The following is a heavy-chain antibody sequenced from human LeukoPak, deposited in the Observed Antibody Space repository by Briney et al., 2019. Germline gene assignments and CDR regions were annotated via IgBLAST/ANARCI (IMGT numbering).Heavy chain of an antibody. V-gene: IGHV3-30*18. Sequence: GGSLTLYCAASGFTFSSYGMHWVRQAPGKGLEWVAVISYDGSNKYYADSVKGRFTISRDNSKNTLYLQMNSLRADDTAVYYCAKRSGDYDSSGYFIEFWGQGTLVTVSS. CDR2: ISYDGSNK. D-gene: IGHD3-22*01. J-gene: IGHJ4*02. CDR1: GFTFSSYG. CDR3: AKRSGDYDSSGYFIEF.